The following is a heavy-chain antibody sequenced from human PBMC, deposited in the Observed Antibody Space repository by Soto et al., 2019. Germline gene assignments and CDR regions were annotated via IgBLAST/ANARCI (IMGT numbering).Heavy chain of an antibody. CDR3: ASPKRFSSGMDV. D-gene: IGHD3-3*01. V-gene: IGHV4-30-4*01. Sequence: PSETLSLTCTVSGGPISSGDYYWSWIRQPPGKGLEWIGYIYYSGSTYYNPSLKSRVTISVDTSKNQFSLKLSSVTAADTAVYYCASPKRFSSGMDVWGQGITVTVYS. CDR2: IYYSGST. CDR1: GGPISSGDYY. J-gene: IGHJ6*02.